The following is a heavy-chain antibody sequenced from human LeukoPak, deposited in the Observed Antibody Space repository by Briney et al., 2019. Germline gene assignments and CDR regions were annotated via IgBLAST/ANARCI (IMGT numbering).Heavy chain of an antibody. CDR3: ASRGAGTRFDY. J-gene: IGHJ4*02. CDR1: GGSISSYY. Sequence: SETLSLTCTVSGGSISSYYWSWIRQPPGKGLEWIGYIYYSGSTNYNPSLKSRVTISVDTSKNQFSLKLSSVTAADTAVYYCASRGAGTRFDYWGQGTLVTVSS. CDR2: IYYSGST. D-gene: IGHD6-19*01. V-gene: IGHV4-59*12.